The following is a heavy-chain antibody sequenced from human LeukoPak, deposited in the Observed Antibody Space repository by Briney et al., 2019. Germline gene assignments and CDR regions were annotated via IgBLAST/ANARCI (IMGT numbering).Heavy chain of an antibody. CDR2: ISAYNGNT. D-gene: IGHD3-22*01. CDR1: GYTFTSYY. CDR3: ARYRPMIVVVAEFDY. J-gene: IGHJ4*02. V-gene: IGHV1-18*04. Sequence: GASVKVSCKASGYTFTSYYMHWVRQAPGQGLEWMGWISAYNGNTNYAQKLQGRVTMTTDTSTSTAYMELRSLRSDDTAVYYCARYRPMIVVVAEFDYWGQGTLVTVSS.